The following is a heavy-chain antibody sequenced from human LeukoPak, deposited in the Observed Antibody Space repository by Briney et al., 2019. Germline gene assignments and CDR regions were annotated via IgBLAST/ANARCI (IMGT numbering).Heavy chain of an antibody. V-gene: IGHV3-11*01. CDR2: ISSSGSTI. D-gene: IGHD1-26*01. CDR3: ARETGYYYFDY. Sequence: GGSLRLSCTVSGFTVSSNSMSWVRQAPGKGLEWVSYISSSGSTIYYADSVKGRFTISRDNAKNTLYLQMNSLRAEDTAVYYCARETGYYYFDYWGQGTLVTVSS. CDR1: GFTVSSNS. J-gene: IGHJ4*02.